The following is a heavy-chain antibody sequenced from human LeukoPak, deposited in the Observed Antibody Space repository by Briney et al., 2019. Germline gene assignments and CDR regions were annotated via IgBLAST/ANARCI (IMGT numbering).Heavy chain of an antibody. D-gene: IGHD6-19*01. CDR3: VRSRIEVADTGGFDY. J-gene: IGHJ4*02. CDR2: IRDRGSNR. CDR1: GFTFNNYP. V-gene: IGHV3-23*01. Sequence: GGSLRLSCAASGFTFNNYPMSWVRQAPGKGLEWVSTIRDRGSNRYYADSVKGRFTISTDNSKDALYLQVDSLRTEDTAVYYCVRSRIEVADTGGFDYWGQGTLVTVSS.